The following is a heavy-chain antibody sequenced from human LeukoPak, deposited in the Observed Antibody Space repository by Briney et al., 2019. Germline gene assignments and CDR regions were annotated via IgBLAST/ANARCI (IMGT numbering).Heavy chain of an antibody. V-gene: IGHV4-4*02. CDR3: ARKAGTDPYYYYGMDD. CDR2: IYHSGST. CDR1: GGSISSSNW. Sequence: SETLSLTCAVSGGSISSSNWWSWVRQPPGKGLEWIGEIYHSGSTNYNPSLKSRVTISVDKSKNQFSLKLSSVTAADTAVYYCARKAGTDPYYYYGMDDWGQGTTVTVSS. D-gene: IGHD6-13*01. J-gene: IGHJ6*02.